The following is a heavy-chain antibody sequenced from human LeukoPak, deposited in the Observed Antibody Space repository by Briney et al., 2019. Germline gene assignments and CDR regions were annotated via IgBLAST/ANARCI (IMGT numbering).Heavy chain of an antibody. CDR1: GFTFSNFG. Sequence: GGSLRLSCAASGFTFSNFGMHWVRQAPGKGLEWVAVISYDAKNEYYTDSVKGRFTISRDNSKNTLYLQMNSLRAEDTAVYYCTKDYKDYYDSSGYDYWGQGTLVTVSS. J-gene: IGHJ4*02. CDR2: ISYDAKNE. V-gene: IGHV3-30*18. CDR3: TKDYKDYYDSSGYDY. D-gene: IGHD3-22*01.